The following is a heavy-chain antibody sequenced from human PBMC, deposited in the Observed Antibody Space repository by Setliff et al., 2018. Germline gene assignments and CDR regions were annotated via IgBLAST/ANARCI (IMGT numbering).Heavy chain of an antibody. V-gene: IGHV1-18*04. D-gene: IGHD2-8*02. J-gene: IGHJ4*02. CDR3: SRLVRFCTASTCQGASASEH. CDR1: GYTFTGYH. CDR2: IFPKTGNT. Sequence: GASVKVSCKASGYTFTGYHIHWVRQAPGQGLEWMGWIFPKTGNTNYAHKLQGRVTMTTDTSTGTAYMDLRSLRSDDTAVYYCSRLVRFCTASTCQGASASEHWGQGTLVTVSS.